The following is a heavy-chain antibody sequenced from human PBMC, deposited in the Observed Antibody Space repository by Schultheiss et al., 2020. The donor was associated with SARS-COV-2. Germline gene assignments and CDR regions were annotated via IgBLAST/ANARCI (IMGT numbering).Heavy chain of an antibody. CDR2: INHSGST. V-gene: IGHV4-34*01. D-gene: IGHD2-15*01. Sequence: SETLSLTCAVYGGSFSGYYWSWIRQPPGKGLEWIGEINHSGSTNYNPSLKSRVTISVDTSKNQFSLKLSSVTAADTAVYYCARARGLYCSGGSCYPSLYGMDVWGQGTTVTVSS. CDR1: GGSFSGYY. CDR3: ARARGLYCSGGSCYPSLYGMDV. J-gene: IGHJ6*02.